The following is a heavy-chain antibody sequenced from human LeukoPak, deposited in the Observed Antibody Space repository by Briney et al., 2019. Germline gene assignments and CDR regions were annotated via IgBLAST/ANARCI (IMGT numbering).Heavy chain of an antibody. D-gene: IGHD2-8*01. Sequence: PSETLSLTCAVSGGSIISSYWWSLVRQPPGKGLEWIGQIYHSGSTHYNPSLKSRVTISVDKSNNQFSLHLTSVTAADTAVYYCARQINDNTNSNWGQGTLVTVSS. J-gene: IGHJ4*02. CDR3: ARQINDNTNSN. V-gene: IGHV4-4*02. CDR2: IYHSGST. CDR1: GGSIISSYW.